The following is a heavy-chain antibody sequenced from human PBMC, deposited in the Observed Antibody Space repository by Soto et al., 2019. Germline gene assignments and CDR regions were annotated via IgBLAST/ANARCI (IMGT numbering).Heavy chain of an antibody. CDR2: LVPVFGKA. J-gene: IGHJ4*02. D-gene: IGHD3-10*01. V-gene: IGHV1-69*06. Sequence: QVQLVQSGAEVKKPGSSVKVSCKASGGTFSSLAISWVRQAPGQGLEWMGGLVPVFGKANYAQKFQDRVTITEDKSTSTSYMELSSLRSEDTAVYYCARSPGVFDYWGQGTLVTVSS. CDR3: ARSPGVFDY. CDR1: GGTFSSLA.